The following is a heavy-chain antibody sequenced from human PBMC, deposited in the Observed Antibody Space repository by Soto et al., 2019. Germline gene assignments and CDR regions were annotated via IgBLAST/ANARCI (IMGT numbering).Heavy chain of an antibody. CDR2: IWYDGVNK. D-gene: IGHD3-9*01. CDR3: ARDLDDDNYECGMDG. V-gene: IGHV3-33*08. CDR1: GFTFRSYG. J-gene: IGHJ6*02. Sequence: GGSLRLSCAASGFTFRSYGMHWVRQAPGKGLEWVAVIWYDGVNKYYADSVKGRFTISRDNSKNTLYLQMSSLRAEDTAVYYCARDLDDDNYECGMDGWGQGTRVTVSS.